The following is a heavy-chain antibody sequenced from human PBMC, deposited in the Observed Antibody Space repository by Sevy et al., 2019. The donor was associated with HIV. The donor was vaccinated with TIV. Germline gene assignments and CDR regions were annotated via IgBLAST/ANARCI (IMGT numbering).Heavy chain of an antibody. CDR1: GYTFTGYY. D-gene: IGHD2-2*01. V-gene: IGHV1-2*02. J-gene: IGHJ4*02. CDR3: ARLLVGYCSSTSCYPPVGFDY. CDR2: INPNSGGT. Sequence: ASVKVSCKASGYTFTGYYMHWVRQAPGQGLEWMGWINPNSGGTNYAQKFQGRVTMTRDTSISTAYMELSRLRSDDTAVYYCARLLVGYCSSTSCYPPVGFDYWGQGTLVTVSS.